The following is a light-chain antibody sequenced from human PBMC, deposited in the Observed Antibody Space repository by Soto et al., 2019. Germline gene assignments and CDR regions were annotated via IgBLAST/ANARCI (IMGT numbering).Light chain of an antibody. V-gene: IGKV1D-12*01. CDR1: QGISSW. J-gene: IGKJ4*01. CDR3: QQAKSFPLT. CDR2: AAS. Sequence: DIQMTQSPSSVSASVGDRVTITCRASQGISSWLAWYQQKPGKAPKLLIYAASSVQSGVPSRVSGSGSATAFSLAISCLQPEDFGTYDCQQAKSFPLTFGGGTKVEIK.